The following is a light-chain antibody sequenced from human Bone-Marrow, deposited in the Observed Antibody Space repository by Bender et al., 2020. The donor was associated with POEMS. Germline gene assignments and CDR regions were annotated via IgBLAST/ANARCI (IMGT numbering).Light chain of an antibody. CDR1: SSDVGGYNL. J-gene: IGLJ3*02. CDR3: CSYAGTNTWV. Sequence: QSALTQPASVSGSPGQSITISCTGTSSDVGGYNLVSWYQQHPGKVPTLIFFADSKRPSGVSNRFSASKSGNTASLTISGLQAEDEADYYCCSYAGTNTWVFGGGTHLTVL. V-gene: IGLV2-23*01. CDR2: ADS.